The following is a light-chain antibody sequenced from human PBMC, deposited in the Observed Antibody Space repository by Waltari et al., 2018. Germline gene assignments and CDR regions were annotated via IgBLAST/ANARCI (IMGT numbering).Light chain of an antibody. Sequence: QLVLTQPPSAPLGAPVTPPGPRTRGNSGDPTACHRQRPGKGPRYLRKHDSDGGHSKGDGIPDRFSGSTSGAERYLTISSLQSEDEADYYCQAGGVFGGGTKLTVL. CDR2: HDSDGGH. V-gene: IGLV4-69*02. CDR1: RGNSGDP. CDR3: QAGGV. J-gene: IGLJ2*01.